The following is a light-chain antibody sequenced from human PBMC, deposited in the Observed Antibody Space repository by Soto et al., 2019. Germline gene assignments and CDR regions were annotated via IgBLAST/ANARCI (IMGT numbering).Light chain of an antibody. Sequence: DIQMTQSPSALSASVGDRVTITCRASQSISTWLVWYQQKPGKAPNLLIYDASNLESGVPSRFSGSGSGADFTLTISSLQPDDSATYYCQQYNTYPWTFGQGTKVEIK. CDR2: DAS. J-gene: IGKJ1*01. CDR1: QSISTW. CDR3: QQYNTYPWT. V-gene: IGKV1-5*01.